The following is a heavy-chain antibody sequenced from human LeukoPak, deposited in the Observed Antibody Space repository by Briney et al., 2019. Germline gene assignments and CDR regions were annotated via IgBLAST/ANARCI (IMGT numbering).Heavy chain of an antibody. CDR2: ISAYNGNT. CDR3: AREVAVAGMFDP. Sequence: ASVKVSCKASGYTFTGYYMSWVRQAPGQGLEWMGWISAYNGNTNYAQKLQGRVTMTTDTSTSTAYMELRSLRSDDTAVYYCAREVAVAGMFDPWGQGTLVTVSS. J-gene: IGHJ5*02. D-gene: IGHD6-19*01. CDR1: GYTFTGYY. V-gene: IGHV1-18*04.